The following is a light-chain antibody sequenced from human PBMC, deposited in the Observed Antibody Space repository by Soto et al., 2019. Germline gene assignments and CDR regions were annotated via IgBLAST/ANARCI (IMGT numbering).Light chain of an antibody. J-gene: IGLJ3*02. CDR3: QSYDSSLSGWV. CDR2: GNS. CDR1: SSNIGAGYD. Sequence: QSVLTQPPSVSGAPGQRVTISCTGSSSNIGAGYDVHWYQQLPGTAPKLLIYGNSNRPSGVPDRLSGSKSGTSASLAITGLQVDDEADYYCQSYDSSLSGWVFGGGTKLTVL. V-gene: IGLV1-40*01.